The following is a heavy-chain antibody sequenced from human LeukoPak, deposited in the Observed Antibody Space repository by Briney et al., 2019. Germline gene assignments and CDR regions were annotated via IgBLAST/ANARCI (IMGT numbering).Heavy chain of an antibody. D-gene: IGHD3-3*01. CDR1: GYTFTSYY. Sequence: ASVKVSCKAAGYTFTSYYMHWVRQAPGQGLEWMGIINPSGGSTSYAQKFQGRVTMTRDTSTSTVYMELSSLRSEDTAVYYCARDSERYDFWSDIWGQGTMVTVSS. CDR3: ARDSERYDFWSDI. CDR2: INPSGGST. V-gene: IGHV1-46*03. J-gene: IGHJ3*02.